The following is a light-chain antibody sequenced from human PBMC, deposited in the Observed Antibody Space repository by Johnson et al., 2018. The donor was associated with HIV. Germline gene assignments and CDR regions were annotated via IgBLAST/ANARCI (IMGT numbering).Light chain of an antibody. V-gene: IGLV1-51*02. Sequence: QSVLTQPPSVSAAPGQKVTISCSGSNSNIGNNYVSWFQQLPGTAPKLLIYENNKRPSGIPDRFSGSKSGTSATLGITGLQTGAEADYYCGTWDSSLSAYVFGTGTEVTVL. CDR3: GTWDSSLSAYV. CDR1: NSNIGNNY. CDR2: ENN. J-gene: IGLJ1*01.